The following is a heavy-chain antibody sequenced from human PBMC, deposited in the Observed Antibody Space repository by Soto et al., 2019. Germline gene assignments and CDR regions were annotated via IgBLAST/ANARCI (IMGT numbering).Heavy chain of an antibody. J-gene: IGHJ3*02. CDR3: ETVDGYNSVRPLDAFDI. D-gene: IGHD5-12*01. CDR1: GGSISSGGYY. CDR2: IYYSGST. Sequence: PSETLSLTCTVSGGSISSGGYYWSWIRQHPGKGLEWIGYIYYSGSTYYNPSLKSRVTISVDTSKNQFSLTLTSVTAADTAVYYCETVDGYNSVRPLDAFDIWCPGTMVNVS. V-gene: IGHV4-31*03.